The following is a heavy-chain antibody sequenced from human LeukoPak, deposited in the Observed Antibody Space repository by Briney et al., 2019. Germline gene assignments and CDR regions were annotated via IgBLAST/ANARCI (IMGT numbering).Heavy chain of an antibody. D-gene: IGHD6-19*01. CDR2: IYHSGST. CDR3: ARESPLSSGWYKTSFDY. V-gene: IGHV4-38-2*02. Sequence: SETLSLTCTVSGYSISSGYYWGWIRQPPGKGLEWIGSIYHSGSTYYNPSLKSRVTISVDTSKNQFSLKLSPVTAADTAVYYCARESPLSSGWYKTSFDYWGQGTLVTVSS. J-gene: IGHJ4*02. CDR1: GYSISSGYY.